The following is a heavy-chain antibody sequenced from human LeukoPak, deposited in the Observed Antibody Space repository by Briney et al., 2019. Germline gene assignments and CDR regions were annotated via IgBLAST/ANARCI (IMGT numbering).Heavy chain of an antibody. CDR3: ARVVEAAGSYYYYGMDV. V-gene: IGHV1-2*02. CDR1: GYTFTGYY. D-gene: IGHD6-13*01. Sequence: ASVKVSCKASGYTFTGYYMHWVRQAPGQGLEWMGWINPNSGGTNYAQKFQGRVTMTRDTSISTAYMELSRLRSDDTAVYYCARVVEAAGSYYYYGMDVWGQGTTVTVPS. J-gene: IGHJ6*02. CDR2: INPNSGGT.